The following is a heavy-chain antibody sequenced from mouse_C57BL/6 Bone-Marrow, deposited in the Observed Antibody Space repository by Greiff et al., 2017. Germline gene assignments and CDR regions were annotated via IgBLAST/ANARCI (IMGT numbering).Heavy chain of an antibody. Sequence: QVQLQQPGAELVRPGTSVKLSCKASGYTFTSYWMHWVKQRPGQGLEWIGVIDPSDSYTNYNQKFKGKATLTVDTSSSTAYMQLSSLTSEDSAVYYCARGTGLFAYWGQGTLVTVSA. J-gene: IGHJ3*01. CDR2: IDPSDSYT. V-gene: IGHV1-59*01. D-gene: IGHD4-1*01. CDR1: GYTFTSYW. CDR3: ARGTGLFAY.